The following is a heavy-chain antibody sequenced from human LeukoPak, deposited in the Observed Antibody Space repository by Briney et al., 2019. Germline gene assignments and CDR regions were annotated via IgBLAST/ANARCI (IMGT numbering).Heavy chain of an antibody. Sequence: PSETLSLTCTVSGGSISSYYWSWIRQPPGKGLEWIGYIYYSGSTNYNPSLKSRVTISVDTSKNQFSLKLSSVTAADTAVYYCARGRTKRAYCSSTSCSNWFDPWGQGTLVTVSS. CDR2: IYYSGST. V-gene: IGHV4-59*01. J-gene: IGHJ5*02. CDR1: GGSISSYY. D-gene: IGHD2-2*01. CDR3: ARGRTKRAYCSSTSCSNWFDP.